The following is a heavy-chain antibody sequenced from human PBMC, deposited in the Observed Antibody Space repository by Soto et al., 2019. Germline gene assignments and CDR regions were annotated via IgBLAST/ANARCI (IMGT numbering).Heavy chain of an antibody. V-gene: IGHV4-31*03. CDR1: GGSISSGGYY. D-gene: IGHD6-13*01. Sequence: SETLSLTCTVSGGSISSGGYYWSWIRQHPGKGLEWIGYIYYSGTTSYNPSLKSRVTISVDTSKDQFSLKLSSVTAADTAVYYCARVFSDSSSFFDPWGQGTLVTVSS. CDR3: ARVFSDSSSFFDP. CDR2: IYYSGTT. J-gene: IGHJ5*02.